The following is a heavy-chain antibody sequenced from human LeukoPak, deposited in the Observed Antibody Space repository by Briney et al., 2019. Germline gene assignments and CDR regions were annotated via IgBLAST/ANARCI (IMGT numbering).Heavy chain of an antibody. CDR2: INHSGST. J-gene: IGHJ5*02. CDR3: ARESRDYYDSSGYYYGGSNWFDP. Sequence: PSGTLSLTCAVYGGSFSGYYWSWIRQPPGKGLEWIGEINHSGSTNYNPSLKSRVTISVDTSKNQFSLKLSSVTAADTAVYYCARESRDYYDSSGYYYGGSNWFDPWGQGTLVTVSS. D-gene: IGHD3-22*01. CDR1: GGSFSGYY. V-gene: IGHV4-34*01.